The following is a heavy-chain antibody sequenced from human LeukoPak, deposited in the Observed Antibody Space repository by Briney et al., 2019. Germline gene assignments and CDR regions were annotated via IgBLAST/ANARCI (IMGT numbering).Heavy chain of an antibody. V-gene: IGHV1-18*01. J-gene: IGHJ4*02. D-gene: IGHD5-24*01. Sequence: GASVKVSCKASGYTFTSYGISWVRQAPGQGLEWMGWISAYNGNTNYAQKLQGRVTMTTDTSTSTAYMELRSLRSDDTAVYYCARVASVEMATSLFDCWGQGTLVTVSS. CDR2: ISAYNGNT. CDR1: GYTFTSYG. CDR3: ARVASVEMATSLFDC.